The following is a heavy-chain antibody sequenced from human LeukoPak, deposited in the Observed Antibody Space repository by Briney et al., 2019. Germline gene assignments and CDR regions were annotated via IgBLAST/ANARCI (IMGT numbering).Heavy chain of an antibody. CDR2: ISAYNGNT. CDR3: ARDAAEVIDY. D-gene: IGHD6-25*01. CDR1: GYTFTSYG. V-gene: IGHV1-18*01. J-gene: IGHJ4*02. Sequence: AAEKVSCKASGYTFTSYGISWVRQAPRQGLEWMGWISAYNGNTNYAQKLQGRVTMTTDTSTSTAYMELRSLRSDDTAVYYCARDAAEVIDYWDQGTLSPSTQ.